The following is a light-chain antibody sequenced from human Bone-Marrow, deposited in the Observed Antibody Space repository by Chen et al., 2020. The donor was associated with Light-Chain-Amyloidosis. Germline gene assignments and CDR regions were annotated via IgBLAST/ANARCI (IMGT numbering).Light chain of an antibody. V-gene: IGKV3D-15*01. CDR2: GAP. CDR1: QSVSSN. Sequence: EIVMTQSPATLSVSPGERATLSCRASQSVSSNLAWYQQKPGQTPRLLIYGAPTRATGIPARFSGSGSGTEFTLTISSLQSEDFAVYSCQQYNNWPPITFGQGTRLEIK. J-gene: IGKJ5*01. CDR3: QQYNNWPPIT.